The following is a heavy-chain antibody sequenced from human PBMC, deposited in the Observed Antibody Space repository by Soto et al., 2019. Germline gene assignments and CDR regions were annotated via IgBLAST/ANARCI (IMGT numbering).Heavy chain of an antibody. J-gene: IGHJ6*02. CDR3: ARKAAAGLYYYYGMDV. CDR2: ISWDGGSK. Sequence: GGSLRLSCAASGFTFDDYTMHWVRQAPGKGLEWVSLISWDGGSKYYADSVKGRFTISRDNTKNSLYLQMNSLRAEDTAVYYCARKAAAGLYYYYGMDVWGQGTTVTVSS. D-gene: IGHD6-13*01. V-gene: IGHV3-43*01. CDR1: GFTFDDYT.